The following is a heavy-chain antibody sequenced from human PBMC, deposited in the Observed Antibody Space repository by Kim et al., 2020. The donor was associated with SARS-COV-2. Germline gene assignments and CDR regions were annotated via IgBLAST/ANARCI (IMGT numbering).Heavy chain of an antibody. CDR1: GFTFSSYG. CDR2: IWYDGSNK. V-gene: IGHV3-33*08. Sequence: GGSLRLSCAASGFTFSSYGMHWVRQAPGKGLEWVAVIWYDGSNKYYADSVKGRFTISRDNSKNTLYLQMNSLRAEDTAVYYCARLGWDDYYDSSGDWFDYWGQGTLVTVSS. CDR3: ARLGWDDYYDSSGDWFDY. D-gene: IGHD3-22*01. J-gene: IGHJ4*02.